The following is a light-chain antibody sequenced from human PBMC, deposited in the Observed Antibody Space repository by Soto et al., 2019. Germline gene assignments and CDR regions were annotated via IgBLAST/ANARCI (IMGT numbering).Light chain of an antibody. Sequence: EILMTQSPATLSVSPGERATLSCRASQSLNRNLAWYQQKPGQAPRLIIYGASTRASGIPARFSVSGSGTEFTLTNSGLPSEDFALYYCQHYNAWPPAFTFGPGTKVDL. CDR1: QSLNRN. CDR3: QHYNAWPPAFT. J-gene: IGKJ3*01. V-gene: IGKV3D-15*01. CDR2: GAS.